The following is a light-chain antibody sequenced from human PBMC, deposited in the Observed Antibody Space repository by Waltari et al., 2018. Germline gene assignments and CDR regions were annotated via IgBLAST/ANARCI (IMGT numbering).Light chain of an antibody. Sequence: DIVMTQSPLSLPVTPGEPASISCRSSQSLLHRNGYNYLDWYLQKPGQSPQLLIYLGSNRASGVPDRFSGSGSGTDFTLQISRVEAEDVGVYYCMQALQTPTFGGGTKVEIK. CDR3: MQALQTPT. V-gene: IGKV2-28*01. CDR2: LGS. J-gene: IGKJ4*01. CDR1: QSLLHRNGYNY.